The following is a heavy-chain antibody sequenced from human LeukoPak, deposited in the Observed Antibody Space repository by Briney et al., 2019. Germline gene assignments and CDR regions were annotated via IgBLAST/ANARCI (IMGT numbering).Heavy chain of an antibody. CDR3: ARGPRWLRWGDY. Sequence: GGSLRLSCTASGSTLSSYEMSWIRQAPGKGLEWVSSIDYSGGSTYYADSVKGRFTISRDNSKNTLYLQMNSLRAEDTAVYYCARGPRWLRWGDYWGQGTLVTVSS. V-gene: IGHV3-23*01. D-gene: IGHD5-12*01. CDR2: IDYSGGST. J-gene: IGHJ4*02. CDR1: GSTLSSYE.